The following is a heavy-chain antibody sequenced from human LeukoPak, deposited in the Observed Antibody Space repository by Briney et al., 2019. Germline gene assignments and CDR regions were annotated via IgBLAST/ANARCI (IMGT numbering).Heavy chain of an antibody. V-gene: IGHV4-59*01. CDR2: VYYSGGT. J-gene: IGHJ4*02. D-gene: IGHD5-18*01. CDR1: GGSISGYY. CDR3: ARGGTVMTTVDY. Sequence: SQTLSLTCTVSGGSISGYYWSWIRQPPGKGLEWIGYVYYSGGTNYNPSLKSRVTISVDTSKNQFSLRLSSVTAADTAVYYCARGGTVMTTVDYWGQGTLVTVSS.